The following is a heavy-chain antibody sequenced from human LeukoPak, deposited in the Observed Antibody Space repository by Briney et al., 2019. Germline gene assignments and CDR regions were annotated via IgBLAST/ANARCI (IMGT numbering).Heavy chain of an antibody. D-gene: IGHD6-13*01. CDR1: GFTFSTYV. J-gene: IGHJ4*02. Sequence: PGGSLRLSCAASGFTFSTYVMTWVRQAPGKGLEWVSSIDADAGGTYYADSVKGRFTISRDNSKNTLSLQVNSLGADDTAVYYCAIDTRIAAGGSASDFWGQGTLVTVSS. V-gene: IGHV3-23*01. CDR2: IDADAGGT. CDR3: AIDTRIAAGGSASDF.